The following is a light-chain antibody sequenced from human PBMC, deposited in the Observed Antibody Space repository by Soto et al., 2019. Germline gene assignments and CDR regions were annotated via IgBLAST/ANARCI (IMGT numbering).Light chain of an antibody. CDR1: QDISTW. Sequence: IQMTQSPSFVSASIGDRVTITGRASQDISTWLAWHQQKPGKAPKFMMFATSSLQSGAPSRLSGSGAGTDVALAIISMQPEDFATYYCQQANGLQRTVGGGTQADIK. V-gene: IGKV1-12*01. J-gene: IGKJ4*01. CDR3: QQANGLQRT. CDR2: ATS.